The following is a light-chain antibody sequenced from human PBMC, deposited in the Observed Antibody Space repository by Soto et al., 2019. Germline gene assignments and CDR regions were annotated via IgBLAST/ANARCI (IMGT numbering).Light chain of an antibody. Sequence: MQLTQSPSSLSASEGDRVTITCRASQGISTYLAWYQQKPGKAPKLLIYAASILQSGVPSRFSGSGSGTDFTLTISSLQPEDFAAYYCQQLKSFPYTFGQGTKLEIK. CDR2: AAS. CDR1: QGISTY. J-gene: IGKJ2*01. CDR3: QQLKSFPYT. V-gene: IGKV1-9*01.